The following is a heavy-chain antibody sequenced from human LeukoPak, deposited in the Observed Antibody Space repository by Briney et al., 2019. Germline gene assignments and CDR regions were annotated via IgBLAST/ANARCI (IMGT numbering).Heavy chain of an antibody. CDR1: GFTFSSYA. V-gene: IGHV3-23*01. CDR2: ISGSGGST. Sequence: PGGSLRLFCAASGFTFSSYAMSWVRQAPGKGLEWVSAISGSGGSTYYADSVKGRFTISRDNSKNTLYLQMNSLRAEATAVYYCAKETPTPYYYDSSGYQEGPDYWGQGTLVTVSS. D-gene: IGHD3-22*01. CDR3: AKETPTPYYYDSSGYQEGPDY. J-gene: IGHJ4*02.